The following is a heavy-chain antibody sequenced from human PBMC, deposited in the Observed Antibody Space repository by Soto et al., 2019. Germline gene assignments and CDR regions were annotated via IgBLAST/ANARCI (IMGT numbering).Heavy chain of an antibody. CDR1: GGSFSGYY. CDR3: AREQGEVVAALRGVDY. D-gene: IGHD2-15*01. J-gene: IGHJ4*02. V-gene: IGHV4-34*01. CDR2: INHSGST. Sequence: SETLSLTCAVYGGSFSGYYWSWIRQPPGKGLEWIGEINHSGSTNYNPSLKSRVTISVDTSKNQFSLKLSSVTAADTAVYYCAREQGEVVAALRGVDYWGQGTLVTVSS.